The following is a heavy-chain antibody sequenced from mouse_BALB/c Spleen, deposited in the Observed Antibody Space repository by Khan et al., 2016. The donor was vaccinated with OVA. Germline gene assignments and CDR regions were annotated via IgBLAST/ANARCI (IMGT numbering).Heavy chain of an antibody. J-gene: IGHJ1*01. CDR3: ARRYYYGHWYFDV. D-gene: IGHD1-1*01. Sequence: EVQLVESGPGLVKPSQSLSLTCTVTGYSITSDYAWNWIRQFPGNKLEWMGYISYSGSTSYNPSLKSRISITRDTSKNQFFLQLKSVTTEDTAAYYCARRYYYGHWYFDVWGAGTTVTVSS. CDR1: GYSITSDYA. V-gene: IGHV3-2*02. CDR2: ISYSGST.